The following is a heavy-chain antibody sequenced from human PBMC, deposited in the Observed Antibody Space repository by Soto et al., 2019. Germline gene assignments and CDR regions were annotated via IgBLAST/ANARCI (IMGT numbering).Heavy chain of an antibody. Sequence: EASVKVSCKASGGTFSSYAISWVQQAPGQGLEWMGGIIPIFGTANYAQKFQGRVTITRDTSASTAYMELSSLRSEDTAVYYCARDSPLGELLLSGDLDYWGQGTLVTVSS. J-gene: IGHJ4*02. CDR1: GGTFSSYA. V-gene: IGHV1-69*05. CDR3: ARDSPLGELLLSGDLDY. D-gene: IGHD3-16*02. CDR2: IIPIFGTA.